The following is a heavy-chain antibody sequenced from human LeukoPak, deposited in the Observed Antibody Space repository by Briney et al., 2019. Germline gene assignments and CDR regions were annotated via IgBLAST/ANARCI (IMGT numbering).Heavy chain of an antibody. CDR2: ISSSSSYI. CDR1: GFTFSSYS. J-gene: IGHJ4*02. Sequence: PGGSLRLSCAASGFTFSSYSMNWVRQAPGKGLEWVSSISSSSSYIYYADSVKGRFTISRDNAKNSLYLQMNSLRAEDTAVYYCARVGVGQRSGSWKTLDYWGQGTLVTVSS. CDR3: ARVGVGQRSGSWKTLDY. V-gene: IGHV3-21*01. D-gene: IGHD6-13*01.